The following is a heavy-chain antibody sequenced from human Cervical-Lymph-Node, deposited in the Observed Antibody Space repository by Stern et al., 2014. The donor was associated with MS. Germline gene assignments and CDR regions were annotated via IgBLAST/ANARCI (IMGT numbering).Heavy chain of an antibody. CDR1: GASISSYY. D-gene: IGHD2-2*03. V-gene: IGHV4-59*01. J-gene: IGHJ4*02. CDR2: IYYTGTT. Sequence: KESGPGLVKPSETLSLTCTVSGASISSYYWNWIRQPPGKGLEWIGYIYYTGTTNYNPSLKGRVAISLDTSKNQFSLILRSVSDADTAVYYCARKSLSMDHYFDSWGQGTLVTVSS. CDR3: ARKSLSMDHYFDS.